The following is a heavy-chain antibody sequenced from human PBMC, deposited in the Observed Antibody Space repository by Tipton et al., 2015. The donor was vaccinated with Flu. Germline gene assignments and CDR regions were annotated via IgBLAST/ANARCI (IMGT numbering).Heavy chain of an antibody. CDR3: ARGPATVVVITKGAFDI. Sequence: GLVKPSETLSLTCTVSGGSISSYYWSWIRQPAGKGLEWIGRIYTSGTTNYNPSLKSRVTMSVDTSKNQFSLKLSSVTAADTAVYYCARGPATVVVITKGAFDIWGQGTMVTVSS. V-gene: IGHV4-4*07. J-gene: IGHJ3*02. CDR2: IYTSGTT. CDR1: GGSISSYY. D-gene: IGHD3-22*01.